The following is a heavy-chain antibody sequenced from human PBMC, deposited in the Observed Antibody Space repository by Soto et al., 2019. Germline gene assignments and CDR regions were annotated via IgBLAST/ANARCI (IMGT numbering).Heavy chain of an antibody. CDR3: ARDQRKQWLVNDAFDI. D-gene: IGHD6-19*01. CDR2: ISSSSSTI. CDR1: GFTFSSYS. J-gene: IGHJ3*02. V-gene: IGHV3-48*01. Sequence: GGSLRLSCAASGFTFSSYSMNWVRQAPGKGLEWVSYISSSSSTICYADSVKGRFTISRDNAKNSLYLQMNSLGAEDTAVYYCARDQRKQWLVNDAFDIWGQGTMVTVSS.